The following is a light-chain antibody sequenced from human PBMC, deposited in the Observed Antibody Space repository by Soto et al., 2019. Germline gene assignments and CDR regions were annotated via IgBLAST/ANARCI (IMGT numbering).Light chain of an antibody. CDR1: QSISSY. V-gene: IGKV1-39*01. CDR3: QQSYSTPRT. CDR2: AAS. J-gene: IGKJ1*01. Sequence: DIQMTQSPSSLSASVGDRVTITCRASQSISSYLNWYQQKQGKAPNLLIYAASSLQSGVPSRFSGSGSRTDFTLTISSMQPEDVATYYCQQSYSTPRTFGQGTKVEIK.